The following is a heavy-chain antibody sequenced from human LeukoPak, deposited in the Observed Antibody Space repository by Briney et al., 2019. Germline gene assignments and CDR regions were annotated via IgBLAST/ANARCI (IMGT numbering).Heavy chain of an antibody. CDR2: IYYSGST. Sequence: SETLSLTCTVSGGSISSYYWSWIRQPPGKGLEWIGYIYYSGSTNYNPSLKSRVTISVDTSKNQFSLKLSSVTAADTAVYYCARQSGAAAVYYFDYWGQGTLVTVSS. V-gene: IGHV4-59*08. CDR3: ARQSGAAAVYYFDY. D-gene: IGHD6-13*01. CDR1: GGSISSYY. J-gene: IGHJ4*02.